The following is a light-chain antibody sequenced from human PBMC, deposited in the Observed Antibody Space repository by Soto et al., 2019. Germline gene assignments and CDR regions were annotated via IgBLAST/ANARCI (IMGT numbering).Light chain of an antibody. Sequence: DIQMTQSPSTLSASVGDRVTITCRASQSISSWLAWYQQKPGKDPKLLIYKASSLGSGVPSWFSGSGSGTEFTLTISSLQPDDFATYYCQQYNSSPYTFGQGTKLEIK. CDR1: QSISSW. CDR3: QQYNSSPYT. CDR2: KAS. V-gene: IGKV1-5*03. J-gene: IGKJ2*01.